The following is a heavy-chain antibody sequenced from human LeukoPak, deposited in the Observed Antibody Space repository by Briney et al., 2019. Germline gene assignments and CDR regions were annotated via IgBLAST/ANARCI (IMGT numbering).Heavy chain of an antibody. CDR1: GYTFTGYY. D-gene: IGHD3-9*01. V-gene: IGHV1-2*02. J-gene: IGHJ4*02. Sequence: ASVKVSCKASGYTFTGYYMHWVRQAPGQGLEWMGWINPNSGGTNYAQKFQGRVTMTRDTSISTAYMELSRLRSDDTAVYYCARVGTDILTGYYCFDYWGQGTLVTVSS. CDR3: ARVGTDILTGYYCFDY. CDR2: INPNSGGT.